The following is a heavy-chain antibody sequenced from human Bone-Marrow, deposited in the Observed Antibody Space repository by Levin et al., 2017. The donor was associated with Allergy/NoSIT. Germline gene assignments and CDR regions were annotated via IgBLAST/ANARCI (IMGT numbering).Heavy chain of an antibody. V-gene: IGHV3-30*18. CDR2: ISYDGSNK. Sequence: LSLTCAASGFMFRNYGLHWVRQAPGKGLEWVAVISYDGSNKYYVDSVKGRFTISRDNSKNTLFLQMNSLRGEDTAVYHCAKSRVSSGLSYSYGMDVWGQGTTVTVSS. CDR1: GFMFRNYG. J-gene: IGHJ6*02. D-gene: IGHD3-22*01. CDR3: AKSRVSSGLSYSYGMDV.